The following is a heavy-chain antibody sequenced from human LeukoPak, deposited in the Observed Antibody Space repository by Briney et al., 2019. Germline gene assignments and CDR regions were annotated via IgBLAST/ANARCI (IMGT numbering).Heavy chain of an antibody. CDR2: IKEDGSEK. D-gene: IGHD2/OR15-2a*01. Sequence: PGGSLRLSCAASGFSFSGYWMTWVRQAPGKGLEWVANIKEDGSEKYYADFVKGRFTISRDNAKNSLDLQMNSLRPEDTAVYYCARRGSTDYWGQGTLVTVSS. CDR3: ARRGSTDY. J-gene: IGHJ4*02. V-gene: IGHV3-7*03. CDR1: GFSFSGYW.